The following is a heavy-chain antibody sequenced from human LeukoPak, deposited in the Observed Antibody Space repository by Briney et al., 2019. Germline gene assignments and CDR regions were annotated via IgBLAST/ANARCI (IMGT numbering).Heavy chain of an antibody. J-gene: IGHJ4*01. D-gene: IGHD5-24*01. CDR1: GFTFSTYW. Sequence: PGGSLRLSCAASGFTFSTYWMHWVRQAPRKGLVWVSQINSDSGRTRYADSVKGRLTISRDNAKNTVYLQINSLRAEDTAMYYCARGRNGFFDYWGHGTLVTVSS. CDR3: ARGRNGFFDY. CDR2: INSDSGRT. V-gene: IGHV3-74*01.